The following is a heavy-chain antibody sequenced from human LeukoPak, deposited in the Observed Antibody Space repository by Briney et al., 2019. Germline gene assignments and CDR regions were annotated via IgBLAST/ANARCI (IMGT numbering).Heavy chain of an antibody. CDR3: ARTQAYRLFDY. J-gene: IGHJ4*02. CDR2: IWNDGSDD. V-gene: IGHV3-33*01. CDR1: GFSFSSYG. Sequence: GGSLRLSCAASGFSFSSYGMHWVRQAPGKGLEWVAVIWNDGSDDYYKDSVKGRFTISRDNSKNTLYLQMNSLRTEDTAVYYCARTQAYRLFDYWGRGTLVTVSS. D-gene: IGHD2-2*01.